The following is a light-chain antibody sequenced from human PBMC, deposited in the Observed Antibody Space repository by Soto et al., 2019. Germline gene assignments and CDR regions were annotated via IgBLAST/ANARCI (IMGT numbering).Light chain of an antibody. CDR3: QKYNSALGA. V-gene: IGKV1-27*01. J-gene: IGKJ3*01. CDR2: AAS. Sequence: DIQMTQSPSSLSASLGDRVTITCRASQGISNYLAWYQQKPGKVPKLLIYAASTLQSGVPSRFSGSGSGTDFTLTISSLQSEDVATYYCQKYNSALGAFGPGTKVDIK. CDR1: QGISNY.